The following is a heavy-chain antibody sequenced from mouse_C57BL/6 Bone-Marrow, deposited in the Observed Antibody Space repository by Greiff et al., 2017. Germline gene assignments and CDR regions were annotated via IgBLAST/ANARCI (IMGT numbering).Heavy chain of an antibody. CDR1: GFTFSSYT. V-gene: IGHV5-9*01. J-gene: IGHJ1*03. CDR2: ISGGGGNT. CDR3: SRQVTTVLATKYFDV. D-gene: IGHD1-1*01. Sequence: EVMLVESGGGLVKPGGSLKLSCAASGFTFSSYTMSWVRQTPEQRLQWVAAISGGGGNTYYPASVKGRFTISRDNDKNILYLQMSSLRSEDTALYYCSRQVTTVLATKYFDVGGTGTTGTVSS.